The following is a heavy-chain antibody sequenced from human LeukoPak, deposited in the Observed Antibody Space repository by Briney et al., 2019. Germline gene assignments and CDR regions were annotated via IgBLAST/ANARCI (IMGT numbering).Heavy chain of an antibody. CDR2: LLYSGST. CDR3: ARGAYSNYLSVGY. J-gene: IGHJ4*01. CDR1: GGSIPSYY. Sequence: PSETLSLACAISGGSIPSYYWSWIRQTPAQGLELIGYLLYSGSTNYNPSLKSQVTMSIDTSKNQFSLKLRSVTAADTAVYYCARGAYSNYLSVGYWGQGILVTVSS. D-gene: IGHD4-11*01. V-gene: IGHV4-59*01.